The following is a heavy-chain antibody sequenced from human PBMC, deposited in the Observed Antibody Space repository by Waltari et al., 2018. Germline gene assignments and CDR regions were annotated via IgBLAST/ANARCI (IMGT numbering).Heavy chain of an antibody. CDR1: GGSISTIYI. Sequence: QLQLQESGPGLVKPSETLSLTCPVSGGSISTIYIWGWIRQPPGKGLEWMGNMQYRGSTFYNPSLESRVTISLDTWKNQFSLRLSSVGAADTAVYFCGRIAFGDEGGYFQYWGQGTLVTVSS. D-gene: IGHD4-17*01. CDR2: MQYRGST. V-gene: IGHV4-39*01. CDR3: GRIAFGDEGGYFQY. J-gene: IGHJ1*01.